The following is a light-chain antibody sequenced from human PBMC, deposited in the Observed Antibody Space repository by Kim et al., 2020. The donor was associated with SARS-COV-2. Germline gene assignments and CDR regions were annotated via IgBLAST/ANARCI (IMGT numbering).Light chain of an antibody. V-gene: IGKV3-20*01. CDR2: GAS. CDR3: QQYGSSET. Sequence: SSAGERATPSCRASLSISSNYLAWYQQNPGQAPRLLIYGASSRASGIPDRFSGSGSGTDFTLTISRLEPEDFAVYYCQQYGSSETFGQGTKVDIK. J-gene: IGKJ1*01. CDR1: LSISSNY.